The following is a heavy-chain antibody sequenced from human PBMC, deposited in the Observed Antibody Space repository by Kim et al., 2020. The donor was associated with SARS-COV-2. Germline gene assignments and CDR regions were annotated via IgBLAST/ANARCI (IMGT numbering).Heavy chain of an antibody. D-gene: IGHD3-3*01. CDR2: VTHSGAT. Sequence: SETLSLTCAVYVGSFSGYHWTWIRQSPGKGLEWIGDVTHSGATKYSPSLKSRVAISVDTSKNQFSLKVRSVTAADTAVYFCARARAGVVPSPVLGLGPYYEYHALDVWGQGTTVSVSS. V-gene: IGHV4-34*01. J-gene: IGHJ6*02. CDR3: ARARAGVVPSPVLGLGPYYEYHALDV. CDR1: VGSFSGYH.